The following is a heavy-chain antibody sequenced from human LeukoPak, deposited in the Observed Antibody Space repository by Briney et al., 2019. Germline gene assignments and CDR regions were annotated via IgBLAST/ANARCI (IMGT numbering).Heavy chain of an antibody. CDR1: GFTFSSYG. V-gene: IGHV3-30*18. CDR2: ISYDGSNK. CDR3: AKAEYYYDSSGYYSDDYFDY. Sequence: GGSLRLSRAASGFTFSSYGMHWVRQAPGKGLEWVAVISYDGSNKYYADSVKGRFTISRDNSKNTLYLQMNSLRAEDTAVYYCAKAEYYYDSSGYYSDDYFDYGGQGTLVTVPS. D-gene: IGHD3-22*01. J-gene: IGHJ4*02.